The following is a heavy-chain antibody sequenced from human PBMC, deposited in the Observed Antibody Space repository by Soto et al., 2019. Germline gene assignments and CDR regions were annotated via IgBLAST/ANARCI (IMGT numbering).Heavy chain of an antibody. Sequence: SGPTLVNPTQTLTLTCTFSGFSLSTSGVGVGWIRQPPGKALEWLALIYWDDDKRYSPSLKSRLTITKDTSKNQVVLTMTNMDPVDTATYYCAHTTDYYDSSGYTSKNFDYWGQGTLVTVSS. CDR2: IYWDDDK. CDR3: AHTTDYYDSSGYTSKNFDY. J-gene: IGHJ4*02. CDR1: GFSLSTSGVG. V-gene: IGHV2-5*02. D-gene: IGHD3-22*01.